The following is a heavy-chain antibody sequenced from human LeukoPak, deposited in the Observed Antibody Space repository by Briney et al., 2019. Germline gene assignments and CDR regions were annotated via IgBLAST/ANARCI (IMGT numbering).Heavy chain of an antibody. CDR3: ARSPYDSSGYSSVLFDY. J-gene: IGHJ4*02. D-gene: IGHD3-22*01. CDR2: IYTSGST. CDR1: GGFISSYY. Sequence: SETLSLTCTVSGGFISSYYWSWIRQPAGKGLEWIGRIYTSGSTNYNPSLKSRVTMSVDTSKNQFSLKLSSVTAADTAVYYCARSPYDSSGYSSVLFDYWGQGTLVTVSS. V-gene: IGHV4-4*07.